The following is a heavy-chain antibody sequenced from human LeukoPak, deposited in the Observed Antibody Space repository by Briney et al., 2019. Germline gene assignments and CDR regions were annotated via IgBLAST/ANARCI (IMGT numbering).Heavy chain of an antibody. CDR2: ISNNGGHT. CDR1: GFSFSICS. CDR3: ARKYSGSGNYFFDY. D-gene: IGHD3-10*01. Sequence: PGGSLRLSCSASGFSFSICSMHWVRQAPGKGLEYVSAISNNGGHTNYADSVKGRFTISRDNSKNTLYLQMSSLRAEDTAVYYCARKYSGSGNYFFDYWGQGTLVTVSS. J-gene: IGHJ4*02. V-gene: IGHV3-64D*09.